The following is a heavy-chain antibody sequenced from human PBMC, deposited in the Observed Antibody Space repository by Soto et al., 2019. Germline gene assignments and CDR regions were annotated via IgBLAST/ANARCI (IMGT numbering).Heavy chain of an antibody. CDR2: ISKDGNSK. V-gene: IGHV3-30-3*01. D-gene: IGHD3-22*01. CDR1: GFTFSSYA. CDR3: ARHQDSSGYHASADAFDI. Sequence: SLRLSCAASGFTFSSYAIHWVRQAPGKGLEWVTIISKDGNSKHYADSVKGRFTISRDNSKNTLFLQMNSLRAEDTAVHYCARHQDSSGYHASADAFDIWGQGTMVTVSS. J-gene: IGHJ3*02.